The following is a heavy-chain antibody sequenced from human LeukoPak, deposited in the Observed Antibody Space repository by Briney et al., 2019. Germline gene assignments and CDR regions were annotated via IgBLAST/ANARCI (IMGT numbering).Heavy chain of an antibody. J-gene: IGHJ4*02. CDR1: GFTFDDYA. CDR2: ISGDGGST. CDR3: ARDLIGGYNGGYFDS. D-gene: IGHD5-24*01. V-gene: IGHV3-43*02. Sequence: GGSLRLSCAASGFTFDDYAMHWVRQAPGKGLEWVSLISGDGGSTYYADSVKGRFTISRDDAKNSLSLHMNSLRAEDTAVYYCARDLIGGYNGGYFDSWGQGILVTVSS.